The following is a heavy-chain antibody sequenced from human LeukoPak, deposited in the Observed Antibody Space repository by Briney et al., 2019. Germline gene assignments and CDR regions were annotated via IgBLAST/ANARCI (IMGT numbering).Heavy chain of an antibody. Sequence: PSETLSLTCTVSGDSISSDTDYWGWIRQPPGKGLEWIGSIYYSGNTYKNPSLKSRVTISVDTSKDQFSLNLTSVTAADTAVYYRVRHPLCDPYNLRSGCHNSFDPWGQGTLVTVSS. CDR2: IYYSGNT. D-gene: IGHD6-19*01. J-gene: IGHJ5*02. CDR1: GDSISSDTDY. V-gene: IGHV4-39*01. CDR3: VRHPLCDPYNLRSGCHNSFDP.